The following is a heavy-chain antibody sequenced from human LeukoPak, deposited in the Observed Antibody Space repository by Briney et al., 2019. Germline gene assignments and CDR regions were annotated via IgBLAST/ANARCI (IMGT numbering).Heavy chain of an antibody. CDR3: ARGKMGYNYVRGGNWFDP. J-gene: IGHJ5*02. D-gene: IGHD5-24*01. V-gene: IGHV4-34*01. CDR2: INHSGST. CDR1: GGSFSGYY. Sequence: PSETLSLTCAVYGGSFSGYYWSWIRQPPGKGLEWIGEINHSGSTNYNPSLKSRVTISVDTSKNQFSLKLSSVTAADTAVYYCARGKMGYNYVRGGNWFDPWGQGTLVTVSS.